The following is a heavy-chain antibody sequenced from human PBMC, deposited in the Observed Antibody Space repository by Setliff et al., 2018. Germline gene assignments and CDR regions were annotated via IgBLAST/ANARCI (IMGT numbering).Heavy chain of an antibody. CDR1: GYSISSGYY. CDR3: ARAASGNSKYYFDY. CDR2: MYQSGTT. J-gene: IGHJ4*01. D-gene: IGHD3-3*01. Sequence: SETLSLTCTVSGYSISSGYYWGWIRQPPGKRLEWIGDMYQSGTTYYNAALPSRVTLSIDTSKNHFSLKVSSVTAADPAVYYCARAASGNSKYYFDYWG. V-gene: IGHV4-38-2*02.